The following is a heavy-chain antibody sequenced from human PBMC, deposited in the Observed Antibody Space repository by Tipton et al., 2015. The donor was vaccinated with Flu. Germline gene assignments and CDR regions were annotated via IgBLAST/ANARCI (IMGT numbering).Heavy chain of an antibody. V-gene: IGHV4-61*02. J-gene: IGHJ6*02. CDR2: IDTSGST. D-gene: IGHD2-15*01. CDR3: ARDGVILDRYYYHGMDV. CDR1: GDSVISDNYY. Sequence: TLSLTCSVSGDSVISDNYYWSWIRLPAGKGLEWIGRIDTSGSTHYNPSLQSRLTISLDTSKNQFSLKLGSVTPADTAIYFCARDGVILDRYYYHGMDVWGPGTAVTVPS.